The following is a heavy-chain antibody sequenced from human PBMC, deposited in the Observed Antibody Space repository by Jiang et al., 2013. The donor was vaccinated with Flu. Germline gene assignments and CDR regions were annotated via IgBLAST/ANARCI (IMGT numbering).Heavy chain of an antibody. CDR2: IYPGDSDT. V-gene: IGHV5-51*01. Sequence: WVRQMPGKGLEWMGIIYPGDSDTRYSPSFQGQVTISADKSISTAYLQWSSLKASDTAMYYCVRSIAVAGTPYFDYWGQGTLVTVSS. J-gene: IGHJ4*02. CDR3: VRSIAVAGTPYFDY. D-gene: IGHD6-19*01.